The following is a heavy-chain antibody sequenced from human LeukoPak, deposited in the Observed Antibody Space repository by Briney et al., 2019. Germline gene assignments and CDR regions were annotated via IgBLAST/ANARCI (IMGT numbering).Heavy chain of an antibody. D-gene: IGHD3-22*01. Sequence: SGPTLVNPTQTLTLTCTFSGFSLSTSGVGVGWIRQPPGKALEWLALIYWDDDKRYSPSLKSRLTITKDTSKNQVVLTMTNMDPVDTATYYCAHRSLFDSSTYSAGFDYWGQGSLVTVSS. CDR2: IYWDDDK. CDR1: GFSLSTSGVG. CDR3: AHRSLFDSSTYSAGFDY. V-gene: IGHV2-5*02. J-gene: IGHJ4*02.